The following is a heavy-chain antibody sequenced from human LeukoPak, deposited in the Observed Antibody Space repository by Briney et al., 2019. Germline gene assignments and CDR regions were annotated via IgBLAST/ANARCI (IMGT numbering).Heavy chain of an antibody. J-gene: IGHJ4*02. D-gene: IGHD3-22*01. CDR1: GFTFSSHW. Sequence: PGGSLRLSCAASGFTFSSHWMSWVRQAPGKGLEWVANTKEDGSEKYYVDSVKGRFTISRDNAKNSLYLQMNSLRAEDTAVYYCARVGGYPTLYYFDYWGQGTLVTVSS. CDR2: TKEDGSEK. CDR3: ARVGGYPTLYYFDY. V-gene: IGHV3-7*01.